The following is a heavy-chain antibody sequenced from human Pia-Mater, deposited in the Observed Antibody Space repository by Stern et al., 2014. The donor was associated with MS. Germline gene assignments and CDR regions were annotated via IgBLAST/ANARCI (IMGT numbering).Heavy chain of an antibody. Sequence: EVHLVESGGGLVQPGGSLRLSCAASGFSFSDFYMDWVRQAPGKGPEWVGRSRNKAKSYTTDYAASVKGRFTISRDDSKNSLYLQMNSLKTEDTAVYYCSRDSSGDYWGPGTLVTVSS. CDR1: GFSFSDFY. V-gene: IGHV3-72*01. CDR3: SRDSSGDY. J-gene: IGHJ4*02. CDR2: SRNKAKSYTT.